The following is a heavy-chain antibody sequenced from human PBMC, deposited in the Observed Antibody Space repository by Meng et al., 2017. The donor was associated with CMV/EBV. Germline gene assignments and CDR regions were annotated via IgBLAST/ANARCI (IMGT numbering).Heavy chain of an antibody. V-gene: IGHV4-61*01. Sequence: SETLSLTCTVSGGSVSSGSYYWSWIRQPPGKGLEWIGYIYYRGSTNYNPSLKSRVTISVDTSKNQFSLKLSSVTAADTAVYYCARELEPSYGMDVWGQGTTVTVSS. CDR1: GGSVSSGSYY. D-gene: IGHD1-1*01. CDR3: ARELEPSYGMDV. CDR2: IYYRGST. J-gene: IGHJ6*02.